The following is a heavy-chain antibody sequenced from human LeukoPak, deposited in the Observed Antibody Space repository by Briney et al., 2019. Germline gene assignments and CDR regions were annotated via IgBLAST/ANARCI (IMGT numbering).Heavy chain of an antibody. J-gene: IGHJ6*02. Sequence: XGSXXGYYXSXIRQPPGKGLEWIGEINHSGSTNYNPSLKSRVTISVDTSKNQFSLKLSSVTAADTAVYYCARGLDGMDVWGQGTTVTVSS. CDR3: ARGLDGMDV. CDR1: XGSXXGYY. CDR2: INHSGST. V-gene: IGHV4-34*01.